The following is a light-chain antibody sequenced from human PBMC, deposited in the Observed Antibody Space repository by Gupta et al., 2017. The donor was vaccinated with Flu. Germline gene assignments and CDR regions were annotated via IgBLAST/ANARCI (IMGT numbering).Light chain of an antibody. CDR3: KSYERTMTDYV. Sequence: TISCTGSSSNIGGSDDVSWYQQHPGKAPKLILYGDNNRPAVVSDRFSGSKSGTTAFLAISGLQAEDEADYYCKSYERTMTDYVFGTGTKVTVL. CDR2: GDN. CDR1: SSNIGGSDD. J-gene: IGLJ1*01. V-gene: IGLV2-14*03.